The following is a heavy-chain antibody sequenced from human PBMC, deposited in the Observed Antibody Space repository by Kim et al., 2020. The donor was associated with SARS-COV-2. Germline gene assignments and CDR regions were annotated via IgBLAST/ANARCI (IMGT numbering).Heavy chain of an antibody. CDR3: ARRIGRGSYHPIAFDI. V-gene: IGHV4-39*07. CDR2: IYYSGST. Sequence: SETLSLTCTVSGGSISSSSYYWGWIRQPPGKGLEWIGSIYYSGSTYYNPSLKSRVTISVDTSKNQFSLKLSSVTAADTAVYYCARRIGRGSYHPIAFDIWGQGTMVTVSS. CDR1: GGSISSSSYY. J-gene: IGHJ3*02. D-gene: IGHD1-26*01.